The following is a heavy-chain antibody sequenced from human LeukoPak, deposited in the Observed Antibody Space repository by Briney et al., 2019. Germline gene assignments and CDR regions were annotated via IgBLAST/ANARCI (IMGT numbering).Heavy chain of an antibody. Sequence: GALQLPFAASRFPFSSDAMSWGRPAPGKGGEWGSTISGGGGSTYYADSVKGRFTISRDNSKNTLYLQMNSLRADDTAVYYCARSPTAINGYFDPWGQGTLVTVSS. CDR3: ARSPTAINGYFDP. D-gene: IGHD2-2*01. CDR1: RFPFSSDA. CDR2: ISGGGGST. V-gene: IGHV3-23*01. J-gene: IGHJ5*02.